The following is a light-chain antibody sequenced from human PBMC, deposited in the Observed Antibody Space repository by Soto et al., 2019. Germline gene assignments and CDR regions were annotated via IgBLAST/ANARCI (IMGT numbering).Light chain of an antibody. CDR2: AAS. CDR1: QGISSY. CDR3: QEYNSYSWT. V-gene: IGKV1-9*01. J-gene: IGKJ1*01. Sequence: IQLTQSPSSLSASVGDRVTITCRASQGISSYLGWYQQKPGKAPKLLIYAASTLQRGVPAGGSGSGTGTEITLTTSSLQPDDFATYYSQEYNSYSWTFGQGTKVDIK.